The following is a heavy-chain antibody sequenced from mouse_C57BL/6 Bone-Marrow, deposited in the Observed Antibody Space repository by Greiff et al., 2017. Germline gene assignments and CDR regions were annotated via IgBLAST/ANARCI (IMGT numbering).Heavy chain of an antibody. CDR1: GYNIKDDY. CDR2: IDPENGDT. Sequence: VQLQQSGAELVRPGASVKLSCTASGYNIKDDYMPWVKQRPEQGLEWIGGIDPENGDTEYASKFQGKATMTADTSANTAYLQLSSRTSEDNVVYYCTSFYCGLGGDYWGQGTTLTVSS. V-gene: IGHV14-4*01. J-gene: IGHJ2*01. CDR3: TSFYCGLGGDY. D-gene: IGHD2-1*01.